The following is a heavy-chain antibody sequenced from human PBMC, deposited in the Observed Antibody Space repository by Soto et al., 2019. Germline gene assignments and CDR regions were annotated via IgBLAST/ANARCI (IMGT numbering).Heavy chain of an antibody. J-gene: IGHJ4*02. CDR1: GGSFSGYY. CDR3: ARDKITGHFDY. CDR2: INHSGST. Sequence: PSETLSLTCAVYGGSFSGYYWTWIRQPPGTGLEWIGEINHSGSTNYNPSLKSRVTISVDTSKNQFSLKLTSVTAADTAVYYCARDKITGHFDYWGQGNLVTVSS. D-gene: IGHD2-8*02. V-gene: IGHV4-34*01.